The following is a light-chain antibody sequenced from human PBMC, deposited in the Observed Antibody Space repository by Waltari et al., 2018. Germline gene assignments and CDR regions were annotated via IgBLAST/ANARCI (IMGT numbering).Light chain of an antibody. Sequence: QSALTQPASVSESPGQSITISCSGTSSDVGGYNYVCWYQQHPGKAPKLIIYDVAKRPSGLSNRFSGSKSGNTASLTISGLQAEDEADYYCFSYRSSSTWVFGGGTKLTVL. CDR3: FSYRSSSTWV. CDR2: DVA. J-gene: IGLJ3*02. CDR1: SSDVGGYNY. V-gene: IGLV2-14*01.